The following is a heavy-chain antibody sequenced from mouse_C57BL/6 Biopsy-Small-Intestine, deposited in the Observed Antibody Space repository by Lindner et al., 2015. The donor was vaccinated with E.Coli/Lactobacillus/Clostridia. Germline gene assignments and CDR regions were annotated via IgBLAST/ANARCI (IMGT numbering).Heavy chain of an antibody. D-gene: IGHD1-1*01. J-gene: IGHJ4*01. CDR2: IIPMFGTV. V-gene: IGHV1-74*01. CDR1: GGTFFSHA. CDR3: ARDRGSSGYYYAY. Sequence: SVKVSCKTSGGTFFSHAISWVRQAPGQGLEWVGGIIPMFGTVNKAQKFQGRVTITADESTTTAYMELSSLRPEDTAVYYCARDRGSSGYYYAYWGQGTLITVSS.